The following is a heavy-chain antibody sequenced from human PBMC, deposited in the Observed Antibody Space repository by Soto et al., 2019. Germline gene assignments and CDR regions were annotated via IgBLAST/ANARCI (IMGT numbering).Heavy chain of an antibody. CDR1: RFTLSSYN. Sequence: EVQLVESGGGLVQPGGSLRLSCAASRFTLSSYNMNWVRQAPGKGLEWVSYISGSSDTIYYADSVKGRFTISRDNAKNSLYLQMDSLRDEDTAVYYCARDHGGSTWFVGIYYYFGVDVWGQGTTVTVSS. CDR3: ARDHGGSTWFVGIYYYFGVDV. J-gene: IGHJ6*02. D-gene: IGHD6-13*01. CDR2: ISGSSDTI. V-gene: IGHV3-48*02.